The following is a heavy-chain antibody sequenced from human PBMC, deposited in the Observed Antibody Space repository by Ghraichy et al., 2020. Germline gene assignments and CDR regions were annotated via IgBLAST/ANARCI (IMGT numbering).Heavy chain of an antibody. D-gene: IGHD6-13*01. Sequence: GGSLRLSCTASGFTFSSYAMSWVRQAPGKGLEWVSAISGSGGSTYYTDSVKGRFTISRDNSRNTLYLQMNGLRAEDTAIYNCAKFWVQGGSWYVFDYWGQGTRVTVSS. CDR1: GFTFSSYA. J-gene: IGHJ4*02. CDR2: ISGSGGST. CDR3: AKFWVQGGSWYVFDY. V-gene: IGHV3-23*01.